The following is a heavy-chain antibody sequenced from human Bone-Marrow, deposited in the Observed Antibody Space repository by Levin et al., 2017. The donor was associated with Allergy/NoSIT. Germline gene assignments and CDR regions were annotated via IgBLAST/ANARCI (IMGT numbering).Heavy chain of an antibody. CDR2: IFHSGSF. CDR1: GDSITSPY. Sequence: SQTLSLTCTVSGDSITSPYWSWIRQPPGKGLEWVGYIFHSGSFSYNPSLTSRVTISMDTSKNQFFLTLTSLTAADRAVYFCVWYLRPADPYYFDFWGQGILVTVSS. CDR3: VWYLRPADPYYFDF. V-gene: IGHV4-59*11. D-gene: IGHD6-13*01. J-gene: IGHJ4*02.